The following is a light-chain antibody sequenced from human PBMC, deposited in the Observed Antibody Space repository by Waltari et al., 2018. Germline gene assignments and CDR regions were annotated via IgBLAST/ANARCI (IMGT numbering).Light chain of an antibody. J-gene: IGKJ2*01. CDR1: QSVSSF. CDR2: ASS. V-gene: IGKV3-11*01. Sequence: EIVLTQSPATLPLSPGERATLPCRASQSVSSFLSWYQQKPGQAPRLLIYASSNRATAFPARFSGSGSGTDFTLTISSLEPEDFAVYFCQQRSNWPYTFGQGTKLEIK. CDR3: QQRSNWPYT.